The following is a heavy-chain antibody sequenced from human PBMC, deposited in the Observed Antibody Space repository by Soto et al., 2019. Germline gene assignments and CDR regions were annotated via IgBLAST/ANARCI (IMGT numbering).Heavy chain of an antibody. J-gene: IGHJ4*02. CDR1: GFTFSSYA. D-gene: IGHD5-18*01. V-gene: IGHV3-64D*06. CDR3: VKVDTAMVGSYYYFDY. Sequence: GGSLRLSCSASGFTFSSYAMHWVRQAPGKGLEYVSAISSNGGSTYYADSVKGRFTISRDNSKNTLYLQMSSLRAEDTAVYYCVKVDTAMVGSYYYFDYWGQGTLVTVSS. CDR2: ISSNGGST.